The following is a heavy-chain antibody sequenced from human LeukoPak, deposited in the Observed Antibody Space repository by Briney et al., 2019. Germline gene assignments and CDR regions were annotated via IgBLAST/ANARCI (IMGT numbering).Heavy chain of an antibody. J-gene: IGHJ4*02. CDR1: GGTFSRYA. V-gene: IGHV1-69*01. CDR3: ARADPYYYDSSGYYYFDY. CDR2: IIPIFGTA. D-gene: IGHD3-22*01. Sequence: SVKVSCKDSGGTFSRYALSWVRQSPGQGLEWMGGIIPIFGTANYAQKFQGRVTITADESTSTAYMELSSLRSEDTAVYYCARADPYYYDSSGYYYFDYWGQGTLVTVSS.